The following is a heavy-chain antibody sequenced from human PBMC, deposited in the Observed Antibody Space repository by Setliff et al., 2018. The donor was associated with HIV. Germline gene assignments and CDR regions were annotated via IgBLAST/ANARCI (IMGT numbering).Heavy chain of an antibody. Sequence: ASVKVSCKASGYNFINYGISWVRQAPGQGLEWMGWISVFNGDTTYAQNLQGRVIMTTDTSTSTAYMELRSLRSDDTAVYYCARDGDDSSEIPEYFQHWGQGTLVTVSS. CDR2: ISVFNGDT. J-gene: IGHJ1*01. V-gene: IGHV1-18*01. CDR1: GYNFINYG. CDR3: ARDGDDSSEIPEYFQH. D-gene: IGHD3-22*01.